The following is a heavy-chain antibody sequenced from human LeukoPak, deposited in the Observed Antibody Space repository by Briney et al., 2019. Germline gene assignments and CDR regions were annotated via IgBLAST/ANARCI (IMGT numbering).Heavy chain of an antibody. CDR1: GGSISSGGYY. Sequence: PSQTLSLTCTVSGGSISSGGYYWSWIRQHPGKGLEWIGYIYYSGSTYYNPSLKSRVTMSVDTSKNQFSLRLSSVTAADTAAYYCARDLGFWSGPDYWGQGTLVTVSS. CDR2: IYYSGST. D-gene: IGHD3-3*01. CDR3: ARDLGFWSGPDY. J-gene: IGHJ4*02. V-gene: IGHV4-31*03.